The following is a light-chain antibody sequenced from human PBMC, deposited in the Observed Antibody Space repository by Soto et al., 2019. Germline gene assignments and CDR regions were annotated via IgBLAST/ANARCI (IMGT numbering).Light chain of an antibody. Sequence: DIQMTQSPFTLSASVGDRVTITCRASQSISSWLAWYQQKPGKAPKLLIYDASSLESGVPSRFSGSGSGTEFTLTISSLQPDDFATYYCQQYNSYRTWTFGQGTKVEIK. CDR2: DAS. CDR1: QSISSW. V-gene: IGKV1-5*01. CDR3: QQYNSYRTWT. J-gene: IGKJ1*01.